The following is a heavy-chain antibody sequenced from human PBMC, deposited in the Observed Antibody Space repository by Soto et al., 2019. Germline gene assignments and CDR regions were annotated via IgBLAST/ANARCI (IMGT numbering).Heavy chain of an antibody. CDR3: ARVQGXVATKKTHYHYYCCMDV. V-gene: IGHV6-1*01. CDR1: GDSVSSNSAA. Sequence: SQTLSLTCVISGDSVSSNSAAWNWIRQSPSRGLEWLGRTYYRSKWYNDYALSVKSRIIINPDTSKNQFSLQLKSVTPEDTAVYYCARVQGXVATKKTHYHYYCCMDVWGQGTTVTVSS. J-gene: IGHJ6*02. CDR2: TYYRSKWYN. D-gene: IGHD6-19*01.